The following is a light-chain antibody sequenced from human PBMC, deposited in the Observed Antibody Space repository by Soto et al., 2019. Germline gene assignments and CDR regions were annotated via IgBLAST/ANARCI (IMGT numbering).Light chain of an antibody. Sequence: EIVITQSPATLSVSPGERAALYCKASQRISSNLAWYQQKPGQPPRLLIYGASTRATGIPARFSGSGSGTEFTLTISGLQSEDFALYYCQQYNIWPPYTFGQGTRLEIK. CDR1: QRISSN. V-gene: IGKV3-15*01. CDR2: GAS. J-gene: IGKJ5*01. CDR3: QQYNIWPPYT.